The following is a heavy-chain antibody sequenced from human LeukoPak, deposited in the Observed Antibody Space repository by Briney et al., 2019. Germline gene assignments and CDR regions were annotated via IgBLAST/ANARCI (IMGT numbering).Heavy chain of an antibody. Sequence: ASVKVSCKASGYTFTDYYIHWVRQAPGQGLECMGWINPKSGGTNYVQKFQGRVTMTRDTPISTAYMELSSLRSDDTAVYYCARGCGTSCVKEGLRLGDWGQGTLVTVSS. CDR2: INPKSGGT. D-gene: IGHD2-2*01. J-gene: IGHJ4*02. V-gene: IGHV1-2*02. CDR3: ARGCGTSCVKEGLRLGD. CDR1: GYTFTDYY.